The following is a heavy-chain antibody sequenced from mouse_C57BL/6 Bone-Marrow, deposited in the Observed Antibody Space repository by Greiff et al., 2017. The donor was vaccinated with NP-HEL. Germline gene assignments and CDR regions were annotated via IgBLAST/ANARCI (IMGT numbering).Heavy chain of an antibody. D-gene: IGHD1-1*01. CDR2: IYPRSGNT. Sequence: VQGVESGAELARPGASVKLSCKASGYTFTSYGISWVKQRTGQGLEWIGEIYPRSGNTYYNEKFKGKATLTADKSSSTAYMELRSLTSEDSAVYFCARWKFITTYFDVWGTGTTVTVSS. V-gene: IGHV1-81*01. CDR3: ARWKFITTYFDV. CDR1: GYTFTSYG. J-gene: IGHJ1*03.